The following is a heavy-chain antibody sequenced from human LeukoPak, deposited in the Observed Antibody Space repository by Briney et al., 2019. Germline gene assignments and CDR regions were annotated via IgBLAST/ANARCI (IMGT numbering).Heavy chain of an antibody. D-gene: IGHD4-17*01. CDR1: GFTFSTNY. CDR2: IYSGGST. J-gene: IGHJ4*02. V-gene: IGHV3-66*01. Sequence: PGGSLRLSCAASGFTFSTNYMSWVRQAPGKGLEWVSVIYSGGSTYYADFVKGRFTISRDDSKNTLYLQMNSLRAEDTAVYYCARTTVTTLFDYWGQGTLVTVSS. CDR3: ARTTVTTLFDY.